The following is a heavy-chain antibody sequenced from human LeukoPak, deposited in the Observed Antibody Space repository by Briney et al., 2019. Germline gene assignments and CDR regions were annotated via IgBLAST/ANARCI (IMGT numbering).Heavy chain of an antibody. CDR3: AKEAAIYYFDY. CDR1: GFTCSSYG. CDR2: ISYDGSNK. D-gene: IGHD2-2*01. Sequence: PGGSLRLSCAASGFTCSSYGMHWVRQAPGKGLEWVAVISYDGSNKYYADSVKGRFTISRDNSKNTLYLQMNSLRAEDTAVYYCAKEAAIYYFDYWGQGTLVTVSS. V-gene: IGHV3-30*18. J-gene: IGHJ4*02.